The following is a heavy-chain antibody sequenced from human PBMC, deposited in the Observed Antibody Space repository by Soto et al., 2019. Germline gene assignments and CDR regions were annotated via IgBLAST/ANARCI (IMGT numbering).Heavy chain of an antibody. CDR1: GGTFSSYA. Sequence: SVKVSCKASGGTFSSYAISWVRQAPGQGLEWMGGIIPIFGTANYAQKFQGRVTITADESTSTAYMELSSLRSEDTAVYYCARDPPGEAAIHPYYYGMDVWGQGTTVTVSS. CDR2: IIPIFGTA. J-gene: IGHJ6*02. CDR3: ARDPPGEAAIHPYYYGMDV. D-gene: IGHD2-2*02. V-gene: IGHV1-69*13.